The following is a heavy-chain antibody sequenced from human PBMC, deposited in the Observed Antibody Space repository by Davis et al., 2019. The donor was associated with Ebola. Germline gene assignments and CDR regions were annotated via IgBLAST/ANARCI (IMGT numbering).Heavy chain of an antibody. CDR1: GGPTSSSNW. J-gene: IGHJ4*02. CDR2: IHHSGST. D-gene: IGHD6-6*01. CDR3: AREIAARSSWVFDY. V-gene: IGHV4-4*02. Sequence: RLSLTCAVSGGPTSSSNWWSWVRQPPGKGLEWIGEIHHSGSTNYNPSLKSRVTMFLDKSLNQFSLKMSSVTAADTAVYYCAREIAARSSWVFDYWGQGTLVTVSS.